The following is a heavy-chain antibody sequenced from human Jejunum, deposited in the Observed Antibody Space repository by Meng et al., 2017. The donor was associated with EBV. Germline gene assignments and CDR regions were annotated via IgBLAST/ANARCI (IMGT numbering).Heavy chain of an antibody. D-gene: IGHD2-2*03. J-gene: IGHJ4*02. CDR2: INWDGRRT. Sequence: QLGEFGGGVVRPGGSLRLSCVASGFTLGDYGMNWVRQVPGKGLEWVATINWDGRRTGYADSVKGRFTISRDNAKNSLYLQMNSLRAEDTALYHCARDKRGAGYCHDYWGQGTLVTVSS. V-gene: IGHV3-20*01. CDR3: ARDKRGAGYCHDY. CDR1: GFTLGDYG.